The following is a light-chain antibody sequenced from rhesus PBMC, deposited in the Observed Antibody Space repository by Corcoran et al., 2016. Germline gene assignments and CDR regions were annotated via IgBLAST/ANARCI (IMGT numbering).Light chain of an antibody. Sequence: DIQMTQSPSSLSASVGDRVTITCRASQGITNDLAWYQQKQGETPKLLINEASSLQSGIPSRFSGSGSGTDFTLTISSLQSEDFATYYCQHYYNTPCPFGPGTKLNIK. J-gene: IGKJ3*01. CDR3: QHYYNTPCP. V-gene: IGKV1-25*01. CDR2: EAS. CDR1: QGITND.